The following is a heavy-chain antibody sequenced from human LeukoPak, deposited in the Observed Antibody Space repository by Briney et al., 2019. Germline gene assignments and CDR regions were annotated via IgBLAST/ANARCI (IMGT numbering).Heavy chain of an antibody. CDR1: GYTFTSYY. V-gene: IGHV1-69*13. CDR3: ARVVGQLGASVDY. Sequence: SVKVSCKASGYTFTSYYMHWVRQAPGQGLEWMGGIIPIFGTANYAQKLQGRVTITADESTSTAYMELSSLRSEDTAVYYCARVVGQLGASVDYWGQGTLVTVSS. CDR2: IIPIFGTA. D-gene: IGHD1-26*01. J-gene: IGHJ4*02.